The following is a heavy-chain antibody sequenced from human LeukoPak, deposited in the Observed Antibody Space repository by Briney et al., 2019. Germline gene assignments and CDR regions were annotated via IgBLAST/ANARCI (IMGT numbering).Heavy chain of an antibody. V-gene: IGHV3-23*01. CDR2: ISASGGTT. Sequence: GGSLRLSCAASGFTLSNYGISWVRQAPGKGLEWVSAISASGGTTYYADSVKGHFTISRDNSKNTLYLQMNSLSAEDTAVYYCAKNGDRGAYCSGGTCYPYYSYYMDVWGKGTTVTISS. J-gene: IGHJ6*03. CDR3: AKNGDRGAYCSGGTCYPYYSYYMDV. CDR1: GFTLSNYG. D-gene: IGHD2-15*01.